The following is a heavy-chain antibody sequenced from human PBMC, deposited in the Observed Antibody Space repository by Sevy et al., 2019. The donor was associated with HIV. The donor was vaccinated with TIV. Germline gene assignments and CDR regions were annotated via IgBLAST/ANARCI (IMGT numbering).Heavy chain of an antibody. CDR3: ASVGYSSGWTGGY. CDR2: ISGSGGST. D-gene: IGHD6-19*01. V-gene: IGHV3-23*01. CDR1: GFTFSSYA. Sequence: GGSLRLSCAASGFTFSSYAMSWVRQAPGKGLEWVSAISGSGGSTYYADSGKGRFTISRDNSKNTLYLQMNSLRAEDTAVYYCASVGYSSGWTGGYWGQGTLVTVSS. J-gene: IGHJ4*02.